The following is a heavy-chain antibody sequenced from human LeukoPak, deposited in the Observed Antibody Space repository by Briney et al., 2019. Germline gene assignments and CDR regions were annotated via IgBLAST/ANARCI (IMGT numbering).Heavy chain of an antibody. CDR1: GFTVSSNY. CDR3: ARVVLGVVGTTYDAFDI. Sequence: QPGGSLRLSCAASGFTVSSNYMSWVRQAPGKGLEWVSILYSGGRPYYAESVKGRFTISRDNSKNTLFLQMNNLGAEDTAMYYCARVVLGVVGTTYDAFDIWGQGTMVTVSS. D-gene: IGHD1-26*01. J-gene: IGHJ3*02. CDR2: LYSGGRP. V-gene: IGHV3-66*01.